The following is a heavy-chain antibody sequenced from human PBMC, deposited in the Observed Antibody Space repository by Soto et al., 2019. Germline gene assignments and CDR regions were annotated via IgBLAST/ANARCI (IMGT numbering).Heavy chain of an antibody. V-gene: IGHV1-58*01. CDR3: APDFGVHLIPDLG. Sequence: SVKVSCKASGFTFTRSAVQRVRQARGQRLEWIGWVVIGSGNTNSAQKFRERVTITRDMSTNTAYMELTSLTSEDTGVYFCAPDFGVHLIPDLGWGQGTLVTVSS. J-gene: IGHJ4*02. CDR1: GFTFTRSA. D-gene: IGHD2-2*02. CDR2: VVIGSGNT.